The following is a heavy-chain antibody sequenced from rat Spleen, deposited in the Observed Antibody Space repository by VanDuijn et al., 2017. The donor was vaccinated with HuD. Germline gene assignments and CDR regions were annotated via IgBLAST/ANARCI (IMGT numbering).Heavy chain of an antibody. J-gene: IGHJ2*01. D-gene: IGHD1-2*01. Sequence: EVQLVESGGGLVQPGRSLKLSCAASGFTFSDYGVAWVRQAPTKGLEWVATISYGDSSGHSSTYYRDSVKGRFTVSRDNEKRTLYLQMDSLRSEDTATYYCARLYYYSSFDYWGLGVMVTVSS. CDR3: ARLYYYSSFDY. CDR2: ISYGDSSGHSST. CDR1: GFTFSDYG. V-gene: IGHV5-29*01.